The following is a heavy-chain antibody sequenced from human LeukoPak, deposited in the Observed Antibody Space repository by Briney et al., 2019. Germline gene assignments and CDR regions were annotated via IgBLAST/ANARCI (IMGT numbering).Heavy chain of an antibody. V-gene: IGHV3-23*01. D-gene: IGHD3-3*01. J-gene: IGHJ3*02. CDR3: AKDLQYDFWGWGAFDI. Sequence: PGGSLRLSCAASGFTFSNYAMSWFRQAPGKGLECISVISSGVGNTYYADSVKGRFTISRDNSKNTLYLQMNSLRAEDTAIYYCAKDLQYDFWGWGAFDIWGQGTMVSVAS. CDR1: GFTFSNYA. CDR2: ISSGVGNT.